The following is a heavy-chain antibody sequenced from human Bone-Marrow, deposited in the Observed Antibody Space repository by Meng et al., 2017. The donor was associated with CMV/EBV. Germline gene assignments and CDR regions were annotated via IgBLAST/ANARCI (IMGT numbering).Heavy chain of an antibody. J-gene: IGHJ6*02. CDR3: AKCLRWMGIYYYYGMDV. Sequence: LSLTCAASGFTFSSYAMSWVRQAPGKGLEWVSAISGSGGSTYYADSVKGRFTISRDNSKNTLYLQMNSLRAEDTAVYYCAKCLRWMGIYYYYGMDVWGQGTMVTVSS. CDR2: ISGSGGST. D-gene: IGHD5-12*01. V-gene: IGHV3-23*01. CDR1: GFTFSSYA.